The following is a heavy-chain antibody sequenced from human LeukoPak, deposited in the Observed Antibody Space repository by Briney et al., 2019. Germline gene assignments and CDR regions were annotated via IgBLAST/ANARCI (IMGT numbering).Heavy chain of an antibody. V-gene: IGHV3-7*05. CDR3: AKARDYGSGKANAFDI. J-gene: IGHJ3*02. CDR2: IKRDGSEK. Sequence: GGSLRLSCAASGYTLSSYWMSWVRQAPGKGLEWVANIKRDGSEKYYLDSVKGRITISRDNAENSLYLQMNSLRAEDTAVYYCAKARDYGSGKANAFDIWGQGTMVTVSS. D-gene: IGHD3-10*01. CDR1: GYTLSSYW.